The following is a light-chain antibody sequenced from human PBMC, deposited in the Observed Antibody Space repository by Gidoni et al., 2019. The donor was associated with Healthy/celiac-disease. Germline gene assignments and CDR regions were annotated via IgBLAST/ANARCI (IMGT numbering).Light chain of an antibody. CDR2: KGS. V-gene: IGKV2-30*01. Sequence: DAPIPQSPLSLPVTLGQPASSSCRSSQSLVYSDGNTYLDWFQQRPGQSPRRLIYKGSNRDSGVPDRFRGSGSGTDFTLKISRVEAEDVGVYYCMQGTQSTWTFGQGTKVEIK. CDR1: QSLVYSDGNTY. CDR3: MQGTQSTWT. J-gene: IGKJ1*01.